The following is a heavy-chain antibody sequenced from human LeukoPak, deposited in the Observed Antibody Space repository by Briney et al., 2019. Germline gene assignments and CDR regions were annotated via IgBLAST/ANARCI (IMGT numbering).Heavy chain of an antibody. D-gene: IGHD2-15*01. CDR3: ARDRGYCSGGSCYWDYYFDY. CDR1: GFTFSDYY. Sequence: GGSLRLSCAASGFTFSDYYMSWIRQAPGKGLEWVSYISSGGSNMYYADSVKGRFTISRDNAKNSLYLQMNSLRAEDTAVYYCARDRGYCSGGSCYWDYYFDYWGQGTLVTVSS. J-gene: IGHJ4*02. V-gene: IGHV3-11*04. CDR2: ISSGGSNM.